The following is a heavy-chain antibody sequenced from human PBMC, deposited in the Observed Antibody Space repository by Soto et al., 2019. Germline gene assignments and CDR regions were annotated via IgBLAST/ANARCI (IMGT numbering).Heavy chain of an antibody. CDR1: GFTISNHA. V-gene: IGHV3-23*01. J-gene: IGHJ4*02. Sequence: GGSQRLSCAASGFTISNHAMSCVRQAQEKGLEWVSSISAGAGTTFYADPVKGRFTLSRDNSRNTLSLQMNSLRAEDTAVYYCTNHRGTTGTTRLEFDYWGQGILVTVS. CDR2: ISAGAGTT. CDR3: TNHRGTTGTTRLEFDY. D-gene: IGHD1-1*01.